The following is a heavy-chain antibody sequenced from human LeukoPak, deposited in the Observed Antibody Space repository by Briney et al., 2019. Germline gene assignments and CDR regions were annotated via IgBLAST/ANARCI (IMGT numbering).Heavy chain of an antibody. D-gene: IGHD3-10*01. CDR2: IYSDDRT. CDR3: ARGEGSYSSRPDY. J-gene: IGHJ4*02. Sequence: GGSLRLSCAASGFTFSSYDMSWVRQAPGKGLEWVSVIYSDDRTYYADSVKGRFTISKDNSKNTLYLQMNSLRAEDTAVYYCARGEGSYSSRPDYWGQGTLVTVSS. CDR1: GFTFSSYD. V-gene: IGHV3-53*01.